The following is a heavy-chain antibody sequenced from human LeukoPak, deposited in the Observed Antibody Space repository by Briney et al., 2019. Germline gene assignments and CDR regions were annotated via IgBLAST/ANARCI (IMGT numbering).Heavy chain of an antibody. CDR2: IRFDGSKK. J-gene: IGHJ4*02. CDR1: GFTFSSYG. Sequence: GGSLRLSCAASGFTFSSYGIHWVRQSPGKGLEWVAFIRFDGSKKFYADSVKGRFTISRENFKNTLYLQMNSLRAADTAVYYCAKDRSWEYWGQGTLVTVSS. V-gene: IGHV3-30*02. D-gene: IGHD1-26*01. CDR3: AKDRSWEY.